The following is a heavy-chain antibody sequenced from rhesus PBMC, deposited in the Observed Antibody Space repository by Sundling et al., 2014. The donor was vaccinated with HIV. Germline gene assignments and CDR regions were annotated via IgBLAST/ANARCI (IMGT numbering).Heavy chain of an antibody. Sequence: QVQLQESGPGLLKPSETLSLTCAVSSGSIRGSHAWAWIRQSPGKGLEWIGSIYISSGNTYYKPSLKSRVTISTDTSKNQFSLNVNSVTAADTALYYCARAPLGRRFDVWGPGVLVTVSS. V-gene: IGHV4-76*01. CDR2: IYISSGNT. CDR3: ARAPLGRRFDV. CDR1: SGSIRGSHA. J-gene: IGHJ5-1*01.